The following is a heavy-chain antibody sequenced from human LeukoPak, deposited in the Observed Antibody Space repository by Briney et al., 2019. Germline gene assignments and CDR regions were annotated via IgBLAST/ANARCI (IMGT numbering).Heavy chain of an antibody. V-gene: IGHV3-23*01. J-gene: IGHJ4*02. D-gene: IGHD3-22*01. CDR1: GFTFSSYA. CDR3: AKDIRYYDSSGYPILDY. CDR2: ISGSGGST. Sequence: PGGSLRLSCAASGFTFSSYAMSWVRQAPGTGLEWVSAISGSGGSTYYADSVKGRFTISRDNSKNTLYLQMNSLRAEDTAVYYCAKDIRYYDSSGYPILDYWGQGTLVTVSS.